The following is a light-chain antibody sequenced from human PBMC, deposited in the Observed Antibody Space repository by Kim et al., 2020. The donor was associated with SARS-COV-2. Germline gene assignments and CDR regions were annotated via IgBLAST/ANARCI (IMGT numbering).Light chain of an antibody. CDR2: GKN. CDR1: SLRSYY. J-gene: IGLJ2*01. V-gene: IGLV3-19*01. CDR3: TSRDSSGNHRV. Sequence: SSELTQDPAVSVALGQTVRITCQGDSLRSYYASWYQPKPGQAPVLVIYGKNNRPSGIPDRFSGSSSGNTASFTIPGAPAEDEADYYCTSRDSSGNHRVFG.